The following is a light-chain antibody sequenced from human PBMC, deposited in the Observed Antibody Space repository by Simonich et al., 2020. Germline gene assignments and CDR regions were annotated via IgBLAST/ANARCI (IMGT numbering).Light chain of an antibody. J-gene: IGLJ2*01. CDR2: VGTGGIVG. V-gene: IGLV9-49*01. Sequence: QPVLTQPPSASASLGASVTLTCTLSSGYSNYKVDWYQQRPGKGPRFEMRVGTGGIVGSKGDGIPDRFSVLGSGLNRYLTIKNIQEEDESDYHCGADHGSGSNFVVVFGGGTKLTVL. CDR3: GADHGSGSNFVVV. CDR1: SGYSNYK.